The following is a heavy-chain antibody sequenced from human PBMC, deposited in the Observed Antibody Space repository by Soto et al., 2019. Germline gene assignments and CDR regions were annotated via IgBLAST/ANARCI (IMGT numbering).Heavy chain of an antibody. CDR1: GFTFSSYG. Sequence: QVQLVESGGGVVQPGRSLRLSCAASGFTFSSYGMHWVRQAPGKGLEWVAVIWYDGSNKYYADSVKGRFTISRDNSKNTLYLQMNRLRAEDTAVYYCARGGGELLELDYWGQGTLVTVSS. CDR2: IWYDGSNK. CDR3: ARGGGELLELDY. D-gene: IGHD1-26*01. J-gene: IGHJ4*02. V-gene: IGHV3-33*01.